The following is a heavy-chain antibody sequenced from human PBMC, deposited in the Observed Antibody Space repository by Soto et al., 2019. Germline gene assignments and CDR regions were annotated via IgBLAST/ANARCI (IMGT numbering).Heavy chain of an antibody. D-gene: IGHD5-12*01. J-gene: IGHJ6*02. Sequence: GASVKVSCKASGGTFSSYTISWVRQAPGQGLEWMGRIIPILGIANYAQKFQGRVTITADKSTSTAYMELSSLRSEDTAVYYCASGRLYSGYDAMSYYYYGMDVWGQGTTVTVSS. CDR3: ASGRLYSGYDAMSYYYYGMDV. V-gene: IGHV1-69*02. CDR2: IIPILGIA. CDR1: GGTFSSYT.